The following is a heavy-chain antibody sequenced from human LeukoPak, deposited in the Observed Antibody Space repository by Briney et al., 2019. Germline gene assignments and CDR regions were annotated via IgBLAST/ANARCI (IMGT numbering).Heavy chain of an antibody. D-gene: IGHD3-10*01. CDR2: IYNGDST. CDR3: ARSARPPPLPGSGNLDYYGMDV. J-gene: IGHJ6*02. CDR1: GFTVSRSY. Sequence: GGSLRLSCAASGFTVSRSYMSWVRQAPGKGLEWVSVIYNGDSTHHADSVKGRFTISTDNSKNTLYLQMNSLRAEDTAVYYCARSARPPPLPGSGNLDYYGMDVWGQGTTVTVSS. V-gene: IGHV3-53*01.